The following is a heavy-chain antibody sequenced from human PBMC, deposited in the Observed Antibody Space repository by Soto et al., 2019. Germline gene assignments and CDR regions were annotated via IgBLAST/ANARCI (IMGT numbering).Heavy chain of an antibody. Sequence: SDTLFLTCPVACFSIPSIRCQWGSSRQPPGKGLELIASIKYSGTTFYNPSLKSRVTLSVDTSKNQFALKLSSVTAAETAVYYCARHGITGSYYDAFDIWGQGTMVT. V-gene: IGHV4-39*01. CDR3: ARHGITGSYYDAFDI. J-gene: IGHJ3*02. CDR2: IKYSGTT. CDR1: CFSIPSIRCQ. D-gene: IGHD1-26*01.